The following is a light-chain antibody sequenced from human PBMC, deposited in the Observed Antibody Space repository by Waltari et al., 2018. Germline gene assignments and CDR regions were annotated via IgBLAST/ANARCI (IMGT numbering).Light chain of an antibody. J-gene: IGLJ2*01. CDR3: SSYTSIKTPYVV. CDR2: EVT. Sequence: QSALPQPASVSGSPGQSITISCTGTTRDVGRYNYVSWYQCHPGKAPELIIYEVTTRASGVSDRFSGSKSSTTASLSISGLEPEDEADYYCSSYTSIKTPYVVFGGGTKVTVL. V-gene: IGLV2-14*01. CDR1: TRDVGRYNY.